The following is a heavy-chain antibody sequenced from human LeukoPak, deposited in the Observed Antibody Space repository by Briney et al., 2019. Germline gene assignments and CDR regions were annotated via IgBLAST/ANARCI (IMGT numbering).Heavy chain of an antibody. Sequence: SETLSLTCTVSGGSISSYYWSWIRQPPGKGLEWIGYIYYSGSTNYNPSLKSRVTISVDTSKNQFSLKLSSVTAADTAVYYCARGVFGVAMNFDYWGQGTLLTVSS. CDR2: IYYSGST. D-gene: IGHD3-3*01. CDR1: GGSISSYY. V-gene: IGHV4-59*01. CDR3: ARGVFGVAMNFDY. J-gene: IGHJ4*02.